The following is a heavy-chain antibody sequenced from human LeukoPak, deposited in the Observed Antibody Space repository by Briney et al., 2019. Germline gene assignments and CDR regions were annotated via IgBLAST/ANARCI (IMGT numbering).Heavy chain of an antibody. CDR2: ISGSGGST. CDR3: ATAGGLRFLEWLLPDY. J-gene: IGHJ4*02. D-gene: IGHD3-3*01. V-gene: IGHV3-23*01. Sequence: GGSLRLCCAASGFTFSSYAMSWVRQAPGKGLEWVSAISGSGGSTYYADSVKGRFTISRDNSKNTLYLQMNSLRAEDTAVYYCATAGGLRFLEWLLPDYWGQGTLVTVSS. CDR1: GFTFSSYA.